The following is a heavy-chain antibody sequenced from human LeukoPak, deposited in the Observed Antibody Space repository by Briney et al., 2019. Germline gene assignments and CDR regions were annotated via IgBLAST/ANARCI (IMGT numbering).Heavy chain of an antibody. CDR1: GGSISSYY. V-gene: IGHV4-59*01. CDR2: ISDTGTT. J-gene: IGHJ4*02. Sequence: SETLSLTCTVSGGSISSYYWNWIRQPPGKGPEWIGCISDTGTTKYNPAFKSRVTISVGTSKNQFSLKLTPVTAADTAVYFCATGYYEPFEKWGQGTLVSVSS. D-gene: IGHD3-22*01. CDR3: ATGYYEPFEK.